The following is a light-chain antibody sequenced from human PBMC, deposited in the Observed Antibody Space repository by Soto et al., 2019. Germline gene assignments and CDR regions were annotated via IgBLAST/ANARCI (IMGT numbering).Light chain of an antibody. CDR1: SSDVGSYNL. Sequence: QSALTQPASVSGSPGQSITISCTGTSSDVGSYNLVSWYQQHPGKAPKLMIYEGSKRPSGVSNRFSGSKSGNTASLTISGLQAEDEADYYCCSYAGSSTPHVAFGGGTKLTVL. CDR2: EGS. CDR3: CSYAGSSTPHVA. V-gene: IGLV2-23*01. J-gene: IGLJ2*01.